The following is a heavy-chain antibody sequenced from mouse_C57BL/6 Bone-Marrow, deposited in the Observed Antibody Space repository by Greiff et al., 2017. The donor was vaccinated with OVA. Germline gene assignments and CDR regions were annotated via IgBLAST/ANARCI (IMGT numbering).Heavy chain of an antibody. J-gene: IGHJ4*01. CDR2: IYPGRGST. Sequence: QVQLQQPGAELVKPGASVKMSCKASGYTFTSYWITWVKQRPGQGLEWIGDIYPGRGSTNYNEKFKSKATLTVDTSSNTAYMQLSSLTSEDSAIYYCARRGSYPYYYAMDYWGQGTSVTVSS. D-gene: IGHD1-1*02. V-gene: IGHV1-55*01. CDR1: GYTFTSYW. CDR3: ARRGSYPYYYAMDY.